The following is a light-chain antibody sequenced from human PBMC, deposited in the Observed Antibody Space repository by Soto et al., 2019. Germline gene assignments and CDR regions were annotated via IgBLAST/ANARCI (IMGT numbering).Light chain of an antibody. Sequence: DIQMTQSPSSLSASVGDRVTITCRASQSISTYLNWYQQKPGQAPKLLIYAASSLQSGVPSRFSGSGSGTDLSLTISSLHPEDFATYYWQQTYSTLRTCGGGTNVEIK. CDR3: QQTYSTLRT. J-gene: IGKJ4*01. CDR2: AAS. CDR1: QSISTY. V-gene: IGKV1-39*01.